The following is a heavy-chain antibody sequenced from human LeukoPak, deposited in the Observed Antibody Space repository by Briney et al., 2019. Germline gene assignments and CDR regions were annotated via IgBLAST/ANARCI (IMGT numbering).Heavy chain of an antibody. CDR2: ISGSGGST. J-gene: IGHJ4*02. V-gene: IGHV3-23*01. D-gene: IGHD3-16*01. CDR1: GFTFSSYA. Sequence: GGSLRLSCTASGFTFSSYAMSWVRQAPGKGLEWVSAISGSGGSTYYADSVKGRFTISRDNSKNTLYLQMNKLGAEDTAVYYSAKPRGRFTSGDRDFDYWGQGTLVTVSS. CDR3: AKPRGRFTSGDRDFDY.